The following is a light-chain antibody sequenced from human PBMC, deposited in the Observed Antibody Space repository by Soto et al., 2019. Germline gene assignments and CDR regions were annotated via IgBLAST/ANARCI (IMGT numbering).Light chain of an antibody. J-gene: IGLJ1*01. CDR3: QSYDSSLSGSNV. V-gene: IGLV1-40*01. Sequence: VLTQPPSVSGAPGQSVTISCTGSSSNIGAGYDVHWYQQLPGTAPKLLIYNNNNRPSGVPDRFSGSKSGTSASLAITGLQAEDEADYYCQSYDSSLSGSNVFGTGTKVTVL. CDR1: SSNIGAGYD. CDR2: NNN.